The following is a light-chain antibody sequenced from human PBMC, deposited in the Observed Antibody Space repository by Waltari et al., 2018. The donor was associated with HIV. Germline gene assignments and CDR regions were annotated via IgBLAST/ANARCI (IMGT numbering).Light chain of an antibody. CDR1: QSVLYSSNNKNY. V-gene: IGKV4-1*01. CDR3: QQYRWAIT. CDR2: WAS. Sequence: DIVMTQSPDSLAVSLGERATINCKSSQSVLYSSNNKNYLAWYQQKPGQPPKLLIYWASTRESGVPDRFSGSGSGTDFTLTISSLQAEDVAVYYCQQYRWAITFGQGTRLEIK. J-gene: IGKJ5*01.